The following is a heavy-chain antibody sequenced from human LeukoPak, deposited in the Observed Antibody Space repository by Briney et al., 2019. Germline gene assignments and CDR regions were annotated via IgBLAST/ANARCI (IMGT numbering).Heavy chain of an antibody. CDR1: GYTFSGFF. V-gene: IGHV1-2*02. J-gene: IGHJ4*02. Sequence: ASVKVSCKASGYTFSGFFMHWGRQAPGQGPEWMGWINLNSGGTNYAQKFQGRVTMTRDTSTTTAYMELSRLTSDDTAVYYCTREDYWGQGTLVTVSS. CDR3: TREDY. CDR2: INLNSGGT.